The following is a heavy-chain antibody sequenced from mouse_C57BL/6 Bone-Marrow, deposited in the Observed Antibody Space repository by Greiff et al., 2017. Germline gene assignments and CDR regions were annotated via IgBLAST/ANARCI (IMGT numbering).Heavy chain of an antibody. CDR3: ARDAGYYYGSSYHWYFDV. V-gene: IGHV7-1*01. J-gene: IGHJ1*03. CDR1: GFTFSDFY. CDR2: SRNKANDYTT. D-gene: IGHD1-1*01. Sequence: EVKVVESGGGLVQSGRSLRLSCATSGFTFSDFYMEWVRQAPGKGLEWIAASRNKANDYTTEYSASVKGRFIVSRDTSQSILYLQMNALRAEDTAIYYCARDAGYYYGSSYHWYFDVWGTGTTVTVSS.